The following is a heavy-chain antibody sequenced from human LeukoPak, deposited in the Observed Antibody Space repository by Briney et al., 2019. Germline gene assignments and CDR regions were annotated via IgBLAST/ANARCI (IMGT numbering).Heavy chain of an antibody. J-gene: IGHJ3*02. Sequence: PGGSLRLSCAASGFTVSSNYMTWVRQATREGLEWVSHIYASGSTYYADSVKGRFTISRDNSKNTLYLQMNSLRAEDTAVYYCARGRTGVHWNYGPTDAFDIWGRGAMVTVSS. V-gene: IGHV3-53*01. CDR2: IYASGST. CDR3: ARGRTGVHWNYGPTDAFDI. D-gene: IGHD1-7*01. CDR1: GFTVSSNY.